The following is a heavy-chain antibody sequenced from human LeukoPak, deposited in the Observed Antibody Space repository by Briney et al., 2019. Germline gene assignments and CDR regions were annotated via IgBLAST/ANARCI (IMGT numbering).Heavy chain of an antibody. D-gene: IGHD1-26*01. Sequence: ASVKVSCKASGYTFTSYYMHWVRQAPGQGLEWMGIINPSAGSTSYAQKFQGRVTTTRDTSTSTVYMELSSLRSEDTAVYYCATRREGGRVDAFDIWGQGTMVTVSS. V-gene: IGHV1-46*01. CDR1: GYTFTSYY. CDR2: INPSAGST. CDR3: ATRREGGRVDAFDI. J-gene: IGHJ3*02.